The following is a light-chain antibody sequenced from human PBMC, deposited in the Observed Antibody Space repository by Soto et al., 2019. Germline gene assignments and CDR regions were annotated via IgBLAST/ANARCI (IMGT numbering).Light chain of an antibody. Sequence: DIPMTQSPSSLSASVGDRVTITCRASQTINSYLNWYQQKPGKAPKLLIYAASTLQSGVPSRFSGSGSGTDFTLTISSLRPEDFATYYCQQSESTSWTFGQGTKVEVK. CDR2: AAS. CDR1: QTINSY. J-gene: IGKJ1*01. V-gene: IGKV1-39*01. CDR3: QQSESTSWT.